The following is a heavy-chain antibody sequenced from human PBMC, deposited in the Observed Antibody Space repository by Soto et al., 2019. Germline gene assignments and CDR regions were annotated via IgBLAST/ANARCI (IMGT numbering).Heavy chain of an antibody. D-gene: IGHD4-4*01. V-gene: IGHV5-51*01. CDR2: IYPGDSDT. CDR1: GYSFTSYW. CDR3: ASSNYAYYYYMDV. Sequence: GESLKISCKGSGYSFTSYWIGWVRQMPGKGLEWMGIIYPGDSDTRYSPSFQGQVTISADKSISTAYLQWSSLKASDTAMYYCASSNYAYYYYMDVWGKGTTVTVSS. J-gene: IGHJ6*03.